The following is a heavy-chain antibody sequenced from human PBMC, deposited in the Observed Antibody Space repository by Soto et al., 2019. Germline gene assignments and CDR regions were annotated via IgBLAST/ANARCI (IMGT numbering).Heavy chain of an antibody. Sequence: PGGSLRLSCAASGFTFSSYGMHWVRQAPGKGLEGVAVISYDGSNKYYADSVKGRFTISRDNSKNTLYLQMNSPRAEDTAVYYCAKDLRGYCGGDCYYGMDVWGQGTTVTAP. CDR1: GFTFSSYG. CDR2: ISYDGSNK. CDR3: AKDLRGYCGGDCYYGMDV. V-gene: IGHV3-30*18. D-gene: IGHD2-21*02. J-gene: IGHJ6*02.